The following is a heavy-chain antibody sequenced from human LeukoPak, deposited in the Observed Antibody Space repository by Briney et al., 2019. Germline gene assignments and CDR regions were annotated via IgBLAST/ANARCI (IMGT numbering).Heavy chain of an antibody. CDR3: ARDYQAFDWLLNYFDY. J-gene: IGHJ4*02. CDR2: IKQDGSEK. CDR1: GFTFSSYW. D-gene: IGHD3-9*01. V-gene: IGHV3-7*01. Sequence: GGSLRLSCAASGFTFSSYWMSWVRQAPGKGLEWVANIKQDGSEKYYVDSVKGRFTISRDNAKNSLYLQMNSLRAEDTAVYYYARDYQAFDWLLNYFDYWGQGTLVTVSS.